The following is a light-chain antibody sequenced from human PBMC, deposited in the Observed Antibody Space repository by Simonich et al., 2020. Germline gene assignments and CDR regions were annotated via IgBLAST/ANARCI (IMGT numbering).Light chain of an antibody. Sequence: DIQMTQSPSSLSASVGDRVTITCRASQGISNSLAWYQQKPGKAPKLLLYAASRLESGVPSRFSGSGSGTDYTLTISSLQPEDFATYYCQQYYSYPTFGPGTKVDIK. J-gene: IGKJ3*01. CDR2: AAS. CDR3: QQYYSYPT. CDR1: QGISNS. V-gene: IGKV1-NL1*01.